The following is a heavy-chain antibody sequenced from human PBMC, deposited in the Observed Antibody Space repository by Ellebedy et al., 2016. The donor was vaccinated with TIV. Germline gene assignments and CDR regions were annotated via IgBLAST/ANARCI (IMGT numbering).Heavy chain of an antibody. CDR2: ISDSGGNT. CDR3: ARGGYDFWNPRY. J-gene: IGHJ4*02. Sequence: GESLKISCVASGFAFSSYAMNWVRQAPGKGLEWVSLISDSGGNTYYADSVKGRFTISRDNYKDTLYLQMNSLRAEDTAVYYCARGGYDFWNPRYWGQGTLVTVSS. CDR1: GFAFSSYA. D-gene: IGHD3-3*01. V-gene: IGHV3-23*01.